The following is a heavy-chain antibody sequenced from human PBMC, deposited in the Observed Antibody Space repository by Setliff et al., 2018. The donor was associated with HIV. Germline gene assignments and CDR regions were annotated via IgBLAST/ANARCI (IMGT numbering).Heavy chain of an antibody. CDR1: GFIFSNYR. CDR2: ISSTGITA. V-gene: IGHV3-48*04. Sequence: GGSLRLSCVGSGFIFSNYRMNWVRQAPGKGLEWIAYISSTGITAYYADSVKGRFTISRDNAKNSLYLQMNSLRAEDTAVYYCARDDHGALMGVIIRYYYMDVWGKGTTVTVSS. D-gene: IGHD3-10*01. CDR3: ARDDHGALMGVIIRYYYMDV. J-gene: IGHJ6*03.